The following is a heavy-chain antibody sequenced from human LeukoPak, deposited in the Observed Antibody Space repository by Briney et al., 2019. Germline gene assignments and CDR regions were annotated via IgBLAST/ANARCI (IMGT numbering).Heavy chain of an antibody. CDR2: ISGSGRNT. CDR3: VTNYYDSSSYHPDFDY. J-gene: IGHJ4*02. Sequence: GGSLRLSCAASGFAFSSYTMNWVRQAPVKGLEWVATISGSGRNTYYADSVKGRFAISRDNSKNTLYLQMTSLGAEDTAVYYCVTNYYDSSSYHPDFDYWGQGALVTVSS. CDR1: GFAFSSYT. D-gene: IGHD3-22*01. V-gene: IGHV3-23*01.